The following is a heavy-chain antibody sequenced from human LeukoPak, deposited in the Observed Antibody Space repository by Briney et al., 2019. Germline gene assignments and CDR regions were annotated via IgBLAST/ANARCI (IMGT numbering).Heavy chain of an antibody. CDR3: ARGAVGYSNNAGYGMDV. Sequence: SQTLSLTCTVSGGSLSSGSYYWGWIRQPAGTGLEWIGRIYTSGSTNYNPSLKSRVTISVDTSKNQFSLKLSSVTAADTAVYYCARGAVGYSNNAGYGMDVWGQGTTVTVSS. D-gene: IGHD4-11*01. V-gene: IGHV4-61*02. CDR1: GGSLSSGSYY. J-gene: IGHJ6*02. CDR2: IYTSGST.